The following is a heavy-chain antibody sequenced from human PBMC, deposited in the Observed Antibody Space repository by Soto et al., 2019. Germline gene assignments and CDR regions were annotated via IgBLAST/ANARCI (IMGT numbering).Heavy chain of an antibody. V-gene: IGHV4-61*01. CDR3: ARGYCTSTSCSIFNY. CDR2: IYYTGST. CDR1: GGSVSSGTLY. Sequence: SETLSLTCTVSGGSVSSGTLYWSWIRQPPGKGLEWIGYIYYTGSTTYNPSLKSRVTMSADTSQNQFSLRLSSVTAADTAVYYCARGYCTSTSCSIFNYWGQGTQVTVSS. D-gene: IGHD2-2*01. J-gene: IGHJ4*02.